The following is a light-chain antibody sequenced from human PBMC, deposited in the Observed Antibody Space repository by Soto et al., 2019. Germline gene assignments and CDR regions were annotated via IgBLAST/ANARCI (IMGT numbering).Light chain of an antibody. CDR2: DAS. Sequence: DIQMTQSPSTLSGSVGDRVTITCRASQSISSWLAWYQQKPGKAPKLLIYDASSLESGVPSRFSGSGSGTEFTLTISSLQPDDFATYYCQQYNSYRRAFGQGTKVDIK. CDR1: QSISSW. J-gene: IGKJ1*01. CDR3: QQYNSYRRA. V-gene: IGKV1-5*01.